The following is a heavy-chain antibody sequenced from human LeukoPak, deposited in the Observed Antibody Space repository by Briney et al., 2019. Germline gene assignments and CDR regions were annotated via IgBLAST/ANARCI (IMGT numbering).Heavy chain of an antibody. CDR1: GWSFNDYY. CDR2: INARGET. J-gene: IGHJ5*02. CDR3: ARGQVPAARGYNWFDR. Sequence: PSETLSLTCAVYGWSFNDYYWNWIRQPPGKGLEWIGEINARGETNYNPSLKSRVTISVDTSKKQFSLRLTSMIAADTALYYCARGQVPAARGYNWFDRWGQGTLVTVSS. V-gene: IGHV4-34*01. D-gene: IGHD2-2*01.